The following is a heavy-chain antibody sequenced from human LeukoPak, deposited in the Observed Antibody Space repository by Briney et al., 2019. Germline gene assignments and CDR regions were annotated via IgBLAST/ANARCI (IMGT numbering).Heavy chain of an antibody. CDR2: IYTSGST. V-gene: IGHV4-4*07. Sequence: SETLSLTCTVSGGSISSYYWSWIRQPAGKGLEWIGRIYTSGSTNYNPSLKSRVTISVDTSKNQFSLKLSSVTAADTAVYYCARGNDFWSGYYNPYYFDYWGQGTLVTVSS. J-gene: IGHJ4*02. CDR3: ARGNDFWSGYYNPYYFDY. CDR1: GGSISSYY. D-gene: IGHD3-3*01.